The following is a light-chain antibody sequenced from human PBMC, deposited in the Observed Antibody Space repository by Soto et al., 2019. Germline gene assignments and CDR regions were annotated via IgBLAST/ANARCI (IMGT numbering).Light chain of an antibody. CDR3: AAWEGSLNGAV. V-gene: IGLV1-44*01. J-gene: IGLJ7*01. Sequence: QAVVTQPPSASGTPGQRVTISCSGSSSNIGSNTVNWYQQLPVPAPKLLIYSNNQRPSGVPDRVSGSKSGTSASLAISGLQAEDEADYYCAAWEGSLNGAVFGGGTQLTVL. CDR1: SSNIGSNT. CDR2: SNN.